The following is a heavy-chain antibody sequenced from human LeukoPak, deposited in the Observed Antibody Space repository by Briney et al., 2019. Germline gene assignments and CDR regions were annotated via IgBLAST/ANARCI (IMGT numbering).Heavy chain of an antibody. V-gene: IGHV1-2*04. CDR2: INPFSGGT. CDR1: GYSFTDYY. D-gene: IGHD3-22*01. Sequence: ASVKVSCKASGYSFTDYYIHWVRQAPGQGLEWMGWINPFSGGTKYAQKFQGWVTMTRDTSISTAYMELSRLTSDDTAVYYCARGGYHLDYWGQGTLVTVSS. J-gene: IGHJ4*02. CDR3: ARGGYHLDY.